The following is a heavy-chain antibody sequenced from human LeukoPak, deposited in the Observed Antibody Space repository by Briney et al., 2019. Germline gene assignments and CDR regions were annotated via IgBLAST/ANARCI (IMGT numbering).Heavy chain of an antibody. Sequence: PGGSLRLSCAASGFTFSSYVMSWVRQPPGKGLEWIGEINHSGSTNYNPSLKSRVTISVDTSKNQSSLKLSSVTAADTAVYYCARRRRALLTTRVEYYFDYWGQGTLVTVSS. J-gene: IGHJ4*02. CDR1: GFTFSSYV. V-gene: IGHV4-34*01. CDR3: ARRRRALLTTRVEYYFDY. D-gene: IGHD3-9*01. CDR2: INHSGST.